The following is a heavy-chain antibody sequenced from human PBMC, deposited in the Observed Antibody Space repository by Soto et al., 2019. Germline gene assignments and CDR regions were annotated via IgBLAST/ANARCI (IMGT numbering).Heavy chain of an antibody. V-gene: IGHV1-69*01. J-gene: IGHJ4*02. D-gene: IGHD2-2*01. CDR3: SLGGTGYCSSTSCYRNDY. CDR2: IIPIFGTA. CDR1: GGTFSSYA. Sequence: QVQLVQSGAEVKQPGSSVKVSCKASGGTFSSYAISWVRQAPGPGLEWLGGIIPIFGTANYAQKFQGRVTITADESTSTAYMELSSLRSEDTAVYYCSLGGTGYCSSTSCYRNDYWGQGTLVTVSS.